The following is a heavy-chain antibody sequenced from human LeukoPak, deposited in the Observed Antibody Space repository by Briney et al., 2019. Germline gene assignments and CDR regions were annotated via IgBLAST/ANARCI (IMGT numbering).Heavy chain of an antibody. Sequence: ASVKVSCKASGYTLTNYDINWVRQATGQGLEWMGWMKPKSGETGYAQKFQGRATMTRDTSINRAYMELSSLASEDTAVYYCARDYGGNSGWFDPWGQGTLVTVSS. CDR3: ARDYGGNSGWFDP. CDR2: MKPKSGET. V-gene: IGHV1-8*01. J-gene: IGHJ5*02. CDR1: GYTLTNYD. D-gene: IGHD4-23*01.